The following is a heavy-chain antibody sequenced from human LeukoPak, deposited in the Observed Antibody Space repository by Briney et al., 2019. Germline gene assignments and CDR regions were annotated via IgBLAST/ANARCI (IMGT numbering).Heavy chain of an antibody. CDR3: AKDPRIAAASPDS. CDR1: GGSISSSSYY. D-gene: IGHD6-6*01. CDR2: IYYSGST. J-gene: IGHJ4*02. V-gene: IGHV4-39*02. Sequence: SETLSLTCTVSGGSISSSSYYWGWIRQPPGKGLEWIGSIYYSGSTYYNPSLKSRVTISVDTSKNQFSLKLSSVTAADTAVYYCAKDPRIAAASPDSWGQGTLVTVSS.